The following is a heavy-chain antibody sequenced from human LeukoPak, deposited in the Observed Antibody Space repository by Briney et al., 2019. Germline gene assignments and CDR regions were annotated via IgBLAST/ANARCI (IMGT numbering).Heavy chain of an antibody. CDR1: GDCVSSNSAA. D-gene: IGHD3-10*01. Sequence: SQTLSLTCALSGDCVSSNSAAWNWIRQSPSRGLEWLGRTYYRSKWKNDYAVSVKSRITINPDTSKNQFSLQLNSVTPEDTAVYFCAREEAYGSLLDYWGQGTLVTVSS. CDR2: TYYRSKWKN. J-gene: IGHJ4*02. V-gene: IGHV6-1*01. CDR3: AREEAYGSLLDY.